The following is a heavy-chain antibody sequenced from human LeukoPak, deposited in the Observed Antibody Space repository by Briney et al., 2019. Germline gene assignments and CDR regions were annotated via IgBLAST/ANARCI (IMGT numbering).Heavy chain of an antibody. CDR2: LCDGNT. CDR3: ARGVEPLAANTLAY. V-gene: IGHV3-53*01. D-gene: IGHD1-14*01. Sequence: PGGSLRLSCAASGFTVSSNYMNWVRRAPGKGLEWVSVLCDGNTKYADSVQGRFTISRDNSKNTLYLEMNSLSPDDTAVYYCARGVEPLAANTLAYWGQGTLVTVSS. CDR1: GFTVSSNY. J-gene: IGHJ1*01.